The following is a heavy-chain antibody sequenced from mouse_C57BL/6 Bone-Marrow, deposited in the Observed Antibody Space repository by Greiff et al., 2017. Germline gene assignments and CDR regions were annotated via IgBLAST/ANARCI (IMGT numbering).Heavy chain of an antibody. D-gene: IGHD1-1*01. CDR1: GYAFTNYL. V-gene: IGHV1-54*01. CDR3: ARSGPFVRITTVPHYYAMDY. J-gene: IGHJ4*01. Sequence: VQLQESGAELVRPGPSVKVSCKASGYAFTNYLIEWVKQRPGQGLEWIGVINPGSGGTNYNEKFKGKATLTADKSSSTAYMQLSSLTSEDSAVYFCARSGPFVRITTVPHYYAMDYWGQGTSVTVSS. CDR2: INPGSGGT.